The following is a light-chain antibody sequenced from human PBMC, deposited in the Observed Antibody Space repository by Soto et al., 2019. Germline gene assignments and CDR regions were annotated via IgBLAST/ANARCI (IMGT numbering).Light chain of an antibody. CDR2: ATS. CDR1: QAISNY. J-gene: IGKJ1*01. CDR3: QKYNTARWT. V-gene: IGKV1-27*01. Sequence: DIQMTQSPSSLSASVGDRVTITCRASQAISNYLAWYQQKPGKVPKLLIYATSTLQSGVPSRFSGSGSGTDFTLTISSLQPEDVATYYCQKYNTARWTCGQGTKVEIQ.